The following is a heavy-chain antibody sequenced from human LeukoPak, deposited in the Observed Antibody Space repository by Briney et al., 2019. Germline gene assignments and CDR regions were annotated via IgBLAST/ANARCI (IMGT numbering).Heavy chain of an antibody. CDR3: ATGRTKWDLLNY. Sequence: ASVKVSCEVSGYSLTELSLHWVRQAPGKGLEWMGGLDPADGEMIYTQMFQGRITMTEDSSTDTAYMEMSSLRSDDTAVYYCATGRTKWDLLNYWGQGTLVTVSS. V-gene: IGHV1-24*01. J-gene: IGHJ4*02. CDR2: LDPADGEM. CDR1: GYSLTELS. D-gene: IGHD1-26*01.